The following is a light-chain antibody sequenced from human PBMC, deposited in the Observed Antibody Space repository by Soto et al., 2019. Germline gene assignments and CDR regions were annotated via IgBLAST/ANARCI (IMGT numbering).Light chain of an antibody. CDR2: EVT. CDR3: SSYEDSNIYF. Sequence: ALTQPPSASGSPGQSVTISCTGTSNDVGGYNYVSWYQQHPGKAPKLIIYEVTKRPSGVPDRFSGSKSGNTASLTVSGLQTEDEADYYCSSYEDSNIYFSGPGTKFTVL. J-gene: IGLJ1*01. V-gene: IGLV2-8*01. CDR1: SNDVGGYNY.